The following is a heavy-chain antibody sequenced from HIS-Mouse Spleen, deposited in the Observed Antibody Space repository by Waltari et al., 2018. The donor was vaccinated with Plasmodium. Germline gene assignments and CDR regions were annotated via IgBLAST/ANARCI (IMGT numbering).Heavy chain of an antibody. CDR2: IKQDGSEK. J-gene: IGHJ2*01. CDR3: ASSWYWYFDL. CDR1: GSPFSSCW. D-gene: IGHD6-13*01. V-gene: IGHV3-7*01. Sequence: EVQLVESGVGLVQPGGSLRLSCAASGSPFSSCWMSGVRQAPGKGLEWVANIKQDGSEKYYVDSVKGRFTISRDNAKNSLYLQMNSLRAEDTAVYYCASSWYWYFDLWGRGTLVTVSS.